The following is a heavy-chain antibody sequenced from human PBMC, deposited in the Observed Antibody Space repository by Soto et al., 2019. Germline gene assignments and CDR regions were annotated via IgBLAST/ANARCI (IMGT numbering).Heavy chain of an antibody. CDR2: VSGSGGST. V-gene: IGHV3-23*01. CDR1: GFTFSSYA. D-gene: IGHD3-9*01. J-gene: IGHJ4*02. CDR3: ARGGYFDWPYYFDY. Sequence: PGGSLRLSCAASGFTFSSYAMSWVRQAPGKGLEWVSTVSGSGGSTFYADSVKGRFTISRDNSKNTLYLQMDSLRAEDTAVYYCARGGYFDWPYYFDYWGQGTLVTVSS.